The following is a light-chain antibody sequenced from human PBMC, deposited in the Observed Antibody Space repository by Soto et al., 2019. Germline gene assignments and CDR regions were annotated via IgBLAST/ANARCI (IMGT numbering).Light chain of an antibody. CDR1: SSDVGSYNF. CDR2: EVS. CDR3: SSYTTSYNYV. J-gene: IGLJ1*01. V-gene: IGLV2-14*01. Sequence: QSVLTQPASVSGSPGQSITISCTGTSSDVGSYNFVSWYQQLPGKAPKLMIYEVSNRPSGVSNRFSGSKSGNTASLTISGLKAEDEADYYCSSYTTSYNYVFGSGTKVTXL.